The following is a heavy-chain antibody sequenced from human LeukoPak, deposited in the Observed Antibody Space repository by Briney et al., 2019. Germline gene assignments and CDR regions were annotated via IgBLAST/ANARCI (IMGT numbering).Heavy chain of an antibody. V-gene: IGHV1-46*01. CDR3: ARGPRDGYNPSWFDP. CDR2: INPSGGST. Sequence: ASVKVSCKASGYTFTSYNMHWVRQAPGQGLEWMGIINPSGGSTSCAQKFQGRVTMSRDMSTSTVYMELSSLRSEDTAVYYCARGPRDGYNPSWFDPWGQGTLVTVSS. D-gene: IGHD5-24*01. CDR1: GYTFTSYN. J-gene: IGHJ5*02.